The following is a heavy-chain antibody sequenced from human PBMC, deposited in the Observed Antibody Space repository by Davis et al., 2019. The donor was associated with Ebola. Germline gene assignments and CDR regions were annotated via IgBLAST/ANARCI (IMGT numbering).Heavy chain of an antibody. CDR2: IKQDGSEK. Sequence: GESLKISCAASGFTFSSYWMSWVRQAPGKGLEWVANIKQDGSEKYYVDSVKGRFNISRDNAKNSLYLQMNSLRAEDTAVYYCARDDYGDPMRFYYYGMDVWGQGTTVTVSS. J-gene: IGHJ6*02. V-gene: IGHV3-7*03. CDR1: GFTFSSYW. D-gene: IGHD4-17*01. CDR3: ARDDYGDPMRFYYYGMDV.